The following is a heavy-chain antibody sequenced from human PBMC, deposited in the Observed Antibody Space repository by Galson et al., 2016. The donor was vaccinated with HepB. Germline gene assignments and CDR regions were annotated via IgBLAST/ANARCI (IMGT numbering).Heavy chain of an antibody. CDR3: ARDGNPGGYFDY. CDR2: IWYDGSNK. Sequence: SLRLSCAASGFTFSSYAMHWVRQAPGKGLEWVALIWYDGSNKYYADSVKGRFTISRDDSKNTLYLQMNSLRAEETAVYYCARDGNPGGYFDYWGQGTLVTVSS. CDR1: GFTFSSYA. D-gene: IGHD1-1*01. J-gene: IGHJ4*02. V-gene: IGHV3-33*01.